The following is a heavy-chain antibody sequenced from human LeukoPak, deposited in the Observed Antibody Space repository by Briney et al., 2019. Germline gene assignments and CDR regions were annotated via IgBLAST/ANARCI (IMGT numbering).Heavy chain of an antibody. Sequence: GGSLRLSCAASGFTFSSYGMNWVRQAPGKGLEWVSYISSSSSAIYYADSVKGRFTISRDNARNSLYLQMNSLRAEDAAVYYCARDLGTPLDYWGRGTLVTVSS. V-gene: IGHV3-48*01. J-gene: IGHJ4*02. CDR2: ISSSSSAI. D-gene: IGHD7-27*01. CDR3: ARDLGTPLDY. CDR1: GFTFSSYG.